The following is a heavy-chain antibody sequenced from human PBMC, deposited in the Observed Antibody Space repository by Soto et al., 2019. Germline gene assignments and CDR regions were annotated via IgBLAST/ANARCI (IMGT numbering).Heavy chain of an antibody. CDR1: GGSISSYY. CDR3: ARGLLAVAGDFDY. CDR2: VYYSGST. D-gene: IGHD6-19*01. V-gene: IGHV4-59*01. J-gene: IGHJ4*02. Sequence: SETLSLTCTVSGGSISSYYWTWIRQPPGKGLEWIGYVYYSGSTNYNPSLESRVTISVDTSKNQFSLKLSSVTAADTAVYYRARGLLAVAGDFDYWGRGTLVTVPS.